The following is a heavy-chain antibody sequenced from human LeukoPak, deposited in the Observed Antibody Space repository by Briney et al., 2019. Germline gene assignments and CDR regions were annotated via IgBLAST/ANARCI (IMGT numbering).Heavy chain of an antibody. J-gene: IGHJ4*02. D-gene: IGHD3-22*01. CDR3: ASSPPGYYYDSSGYF. CDR2: IYYSGST. CDR1: GGSISSGSYY. V-gene: IGHV4-39*01. Sequence: SETLSLTCTVSGGSISSGSYYWGWIRQPPGKGLEWIGSIYYSGSTYYNPSLKSRVTISVDTSKNQFSLKLSSVTAADTAVYCCASSPPGYYYDSSGYFWGQGTLVTVSS.